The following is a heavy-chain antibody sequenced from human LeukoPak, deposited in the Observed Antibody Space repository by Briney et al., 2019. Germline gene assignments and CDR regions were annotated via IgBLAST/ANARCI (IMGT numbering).Heavy chain of an antibody. CDR1: GFTFNNYA. V-gene: IGHV3-23*01. Sequence: GGSLRLSCAASGFTFNNYAMNWVRQAPGKGLEWVSGISGSGGGTYYADSVKGRFTISRDNSKNTLYLQMNSLRAEDTAVYYCAKPKESYYYYYYMDVWGEGTTVTVSS. J-gene: IGHJ6*03. CDR2: ISGSGGGT. CDR3: AKPKESYYYYYYMDV. D-gene: IGHD3-10*01.